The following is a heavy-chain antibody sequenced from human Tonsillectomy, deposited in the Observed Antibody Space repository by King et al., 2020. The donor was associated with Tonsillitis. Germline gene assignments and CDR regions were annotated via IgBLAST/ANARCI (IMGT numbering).Heavy chain of an antibody. V-gene: IGHV3-48*03. D-gene: IGHD6-19*01. CDR2: ISESGSRI. Sequence: VQLVESGGGLVQPGGSLRLSCAASGFTFNIYEMNWVRQAPGKGLAWISYISESGSRIYYEDSVKGRFTISRDNSKNSLYLQMNSLRAEHTAVYYCMRDRYSSGRFGDYWGQGTLVTVSS. CDR3: MRDRYSSGRFGDY. J-gene: IGHJ4*02. CDR1: GFTFNIYE.